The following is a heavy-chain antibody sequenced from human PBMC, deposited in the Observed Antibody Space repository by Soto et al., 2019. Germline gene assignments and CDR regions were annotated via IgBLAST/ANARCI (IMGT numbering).Heavy chain of an antibody. J-gene: IGHJ4*02. CDR1: GYTFTSYY. Sequence: ASVKVSCKASGYTFTSYYMHWVRQAPGQGLGWMGIINPSGGSTSYAQKFQGRVTMTRDTSTSAVYMELSSLRSEDTAVYYCARGFPAYSSGWSYTDYWGQGTLVTVSS. CDR2: INPSGGST. V-gene: IGHV1-46*01. D-gene: IGHD6-19*01. CDR3: ARGFPAYSSGWSYTDY.